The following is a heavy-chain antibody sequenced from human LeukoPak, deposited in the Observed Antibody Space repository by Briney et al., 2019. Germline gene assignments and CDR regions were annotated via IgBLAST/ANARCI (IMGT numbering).Heavy chain of an antibody. D-gene: IGHD2-21*02. CDR1: GFTVSSNY. V-gene: IGHV3-53*05. J-gene: IGHJ3*02. CDR3: ASELAYCGGDCSSAFDI. Sequence: GGSLRLSCAASGFTVSSNYMSWVRQAPGKGLEWVSVIYSGGSTYYADSVKGRFTISRDNSKNTLYLHMNSLRAEDTAVYYCASELAYCGGDCSSAFDIWGQGTMVTVSS. CDR2: IYSGGST.